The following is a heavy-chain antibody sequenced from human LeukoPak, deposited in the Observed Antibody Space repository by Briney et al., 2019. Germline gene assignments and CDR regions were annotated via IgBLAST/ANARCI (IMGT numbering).Heavy chain of an antibody. CDR3: AKDCCKKRANYYFYMDV. V-gene: IGHV3-23*01. CDR1: GFTFSSYA. Sequence: PGGSLRLSCAASGFTFSSYAMNWVRQAPGKGLEWVSAIGVGAGRTYYADSVKGRFTISRDNSNNTLYLQLDTLRADDTAVYYCAKDCCKKRANYYFYMDVWGKGTTVTVSS. CDR2: IGVGAGRT. J-gene: IGHJ6*03.